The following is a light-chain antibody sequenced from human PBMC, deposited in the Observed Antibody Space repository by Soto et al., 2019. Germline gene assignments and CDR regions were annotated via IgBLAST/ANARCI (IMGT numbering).Light chain of an antibody. J-gene: IGLJ2*01. CDR3: CSYAGSYTPVV. CDR2: DVS. V-gene: IGLV2-11*01. CDR1: SSDVGGYNY. Sequence: QSVLTQPRSVSGSPGQSVTISCTGTSSDVGGYNYVSWYQQHPGKAPKLMIYDVSKRPSGVPDRFSGSKSGNTASLTISGFQAEDEADYYCCSYAGSYTPVVFGGGTKVTVL.